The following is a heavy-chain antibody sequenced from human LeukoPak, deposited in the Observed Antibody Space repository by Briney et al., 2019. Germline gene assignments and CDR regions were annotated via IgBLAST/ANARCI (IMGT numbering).Heavy chain of an antibody. Sequence: GGSLRLSCAASGFTVSSNYMSWVRQAPGKGLEWVSTIYAGGTTYYADSVKGRFTISRHNSENTLYLQMDSLTAEDTAVYYCARAVVRGDTITEDWFDPWGQGTLVTVSS. CDR1: GFTVSSNY. CDR3: ARAVVRGDTITEDWFDP. V-gene: IGHV3-53*04. J-gene: IGHJ5*02. CDR2: IYAGGTT. D-gene: IGHD3-10*01.